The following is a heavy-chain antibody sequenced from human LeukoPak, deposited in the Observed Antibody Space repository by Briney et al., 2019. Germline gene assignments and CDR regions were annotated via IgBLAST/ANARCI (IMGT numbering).Heavy chain of an antibody. CDR3: ARDDDCSGGSCYSDY. J-gene: IGHJ4*02. Sequence: AVKVSCKASGGTFSSYAISWVRQAPGQGLEWMGRIIPIFGTANYAQKFQGRVTITADKSTSTAYMELSSLRSEDTAVYYCARDDDCSGGSCYSDYWGQGTLVTVSS. D-gene: IGHD2-15*01. CDR2: IIPIFGTA. CDR1: GGTFSSYA. V-gene: IGHV1-69*06.